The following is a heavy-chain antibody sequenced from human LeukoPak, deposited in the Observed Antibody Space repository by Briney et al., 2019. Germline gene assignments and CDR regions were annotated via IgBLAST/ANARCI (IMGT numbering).Heavy chain of an antibody. J-gene: IGHJ4*02. CDR1: GSTFRSYW. Sequence: GGPLRLSCAASGSTFRSYWMSWVRQAPGKGLEWVSGISGSGRSTYYADSVKGRFTVSRDNSRNTLSLQMESLRAEDTAVYYCAKGGSYYYDSSGYFGYWGQGTLVTVSS. CDR2: ISGSGRST. D-gene: IGHD3-22*01. V-gene: IGHV3-23*01. CDR3: AKGGSYYYDSSGYFGY.